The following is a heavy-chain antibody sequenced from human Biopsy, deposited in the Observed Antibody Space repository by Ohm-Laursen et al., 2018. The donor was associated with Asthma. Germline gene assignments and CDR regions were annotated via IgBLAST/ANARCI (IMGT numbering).Heavy chain of an antibody. CDR1: GFAVSRDY. D-gene: IGHD3-22*01. J-gene: IGHJ4*02. V-gene: IGHV3-53*01. CDR2: IYSAGTS. CDR3: ARGDSSNWSHYYFDY. Sequence: SLRLSYAASGFAVSRDYMLWVRQAPGKGLEWVSVIYSAGTSHTADSARGRFTISRDYSKNTLYLQMHSLGAEDTAVYYCARGDSSNWSHYYFDYWGQGTLVTVSS.